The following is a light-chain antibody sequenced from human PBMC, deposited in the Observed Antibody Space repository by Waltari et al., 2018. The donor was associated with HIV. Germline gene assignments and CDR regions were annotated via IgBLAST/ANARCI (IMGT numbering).Light chain of an antibody. J-gene: IGLJ3*02. V-gene: IGLV2-14*03. CDR3: SSFASQGSPM. CDR1: SQEFDFYTF. CDR2: AAS. Sequence: QSPLHQPASVSASPGQSITISCTGDSQEFDFYTFVSWYKQRPGNPPQLISYAASSRPSWIASLVGGSKSGGTAAWTMSGLQAEDEAVYVCSSFASQGSPMFGGGTKLTVL.